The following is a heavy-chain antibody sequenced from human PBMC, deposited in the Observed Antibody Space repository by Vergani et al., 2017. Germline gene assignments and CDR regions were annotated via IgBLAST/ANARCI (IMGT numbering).Heavy chain of an antibody. CDR3: ARDRSSSWYVWYYYYYGMDV. CDR2: IYTSGST. D-gene: IGHD6-13*01. J-gene: IGHJ6*02. Sequence: QVQLQESGPGLVKPSQTLSLTCTVSGGSISSGSYYWSWIRQPSGKGLEWIGRIYTSGSTNYNPSLKSRVTISVDTSKNQFSLKLSSVNAADTAVYYCARDRSSSWYVWYYYYYGMDVWGQGTTVTVSS. CDR1: GGSISSGSYY. V-gene: IGHV4-61*02.